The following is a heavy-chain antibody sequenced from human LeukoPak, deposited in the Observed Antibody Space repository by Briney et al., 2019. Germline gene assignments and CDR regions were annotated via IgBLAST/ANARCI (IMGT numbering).Heavy chain of an antibody. J-gene: IGHJ4*02. Sequence: GASVKVSCKASGYTFTTYGVSWVRQAPGQGLEWMGWISTYDGDTKYPQKLQGRVTMTTDTSTSTAYMELRSLRSDDTAVYYCARHGNFDHWGQGTLVTVSP. CDR3: ARHGNFDH. V-gene: IGHV1-18*01. CDR2: ISTYDGDT. CDR1: GYTFTTYG.